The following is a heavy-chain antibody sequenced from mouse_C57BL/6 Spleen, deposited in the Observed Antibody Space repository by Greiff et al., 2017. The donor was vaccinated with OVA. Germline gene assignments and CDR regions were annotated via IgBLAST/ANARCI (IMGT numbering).Heavy chain of an antibody. J-gene: IGHJ2*01. CDR3: ARGRDDSDY. CDR1: GYSFTGYY. V-gene: IGHV1-42*01. D-gene: IGHD2-13*01. Sequence: VQLQQSGPELVKPGASVKISCKASGYSFTGYYMNWVKQSPEKSLEWIGEINPSTGGTTYNQKFKAKATLTVDKSSSTAYMQLKSLTSEDSAVYYCARGRDDSDYWGQGTTLTVSA. CDR2: INPSTGGT.